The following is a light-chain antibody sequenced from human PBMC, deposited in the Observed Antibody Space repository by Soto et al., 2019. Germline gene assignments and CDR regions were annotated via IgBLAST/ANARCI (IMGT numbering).Light chain of an antibody. V-gene: IGKV3-11*01. J-gene: IGKJ5*01. CDR3: QHRSNCPTFS. CDR1: HTVXTY. Sequence: EIVLTQSPSTLSLSPGDRATLSCMSSHTVXTYFPWYKQKPGQAPRLLIXEASKRATGIPPRFSASGSETAFILSIISLEPEEFAVYYCQHRSNCPTFSFGQGTRLEIK. CDR2: EAS.